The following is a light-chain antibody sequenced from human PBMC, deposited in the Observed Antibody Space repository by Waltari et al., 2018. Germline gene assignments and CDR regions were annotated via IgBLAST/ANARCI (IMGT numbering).Light chain of an antibody. CDR1: HSNIGSNF. V-gene: IGLV1-47*01. Sequence: QSVLTQSPSVSETPGQKITISCSGSHSNIGSNFVNWYQQVPGTAPKLLSYENSQRPTGVPDRFSASKSGTSASLAISGLQSQDEADYYCAAWDDGLRGPAFGGGTKVTVL. CDR3: AAWDDGLRGPA. CDR2: ENS. J-gene: IGLJ2*01.